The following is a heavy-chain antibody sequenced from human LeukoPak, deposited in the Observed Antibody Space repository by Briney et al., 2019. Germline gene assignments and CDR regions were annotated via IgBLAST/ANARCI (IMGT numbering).Heavy chain of an antibody. V-gene: IGHV1-18*01. J-gene: IGHJ4*02. CDR1: GYTFTSYG. CDR3: ARDPTEIVVVVTAPLDY. D-gene: IGHD2-21*02. Sequence: ASVKVSCKASGYTFTSYGISWVRQAPGQGLEWMGWISAYNGNTNYAQKLQGRVTMTTDTSTSTAYMELRSLRSDDTAVYYCARDPTEIVVVVTAPLDYWGQGTQVTVSS. CDR2: ISAYNGNT.